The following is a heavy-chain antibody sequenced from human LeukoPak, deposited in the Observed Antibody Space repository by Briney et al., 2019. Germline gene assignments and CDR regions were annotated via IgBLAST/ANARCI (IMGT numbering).Heavy chain of an antibody. V-gene: IGHV1-24*01. CDR1: GYTLTELS. D-gene: IGHD6-19*01. CDR2: SDPEDGET. Sequence: GASVKVSCKVSGYTLTELSMHWVRQAPGTGLEWMGGSDPEDGETIYGQRFQGRVTMTEDTSTGTAYMELSSLRSEDTAVYYCVTVALADFDYWGQGTLVTVSS. CDR3: VTVALADFDY. J-gene: IGHJ4*02.